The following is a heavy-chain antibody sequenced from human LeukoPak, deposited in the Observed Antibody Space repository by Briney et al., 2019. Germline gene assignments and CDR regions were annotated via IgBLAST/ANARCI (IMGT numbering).Heavy chain of an antibody. Sequence: ASVKVSCKASGYTFSSYGISWARQAPGQGLEWVGWISAYNGDTHYAQNFQGRVTMTTDTSTNTAYMELRSLISHDTAVYYCARDGMSSTKPFDYWGQGTVVTVPS. CDR3: ARDGMSSTKPFDY. V-gene: IGHV1-18*01. D-gene: IGHD2-2*01. CDR2: ISAYNGDT. J-gene: IGHJ4*02. CDR1: GYTFSSYG.